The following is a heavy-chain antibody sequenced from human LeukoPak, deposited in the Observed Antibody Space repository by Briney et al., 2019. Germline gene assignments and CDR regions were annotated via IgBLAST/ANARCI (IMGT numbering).Heavy chain of an antibody. J-gene: IGHJ1*01. CDR3: ARGGGRGATTAEYFQH. CDR1: GGSFSGYY. D-gene: IGHD1-26*01. V-gene: IGHV4-34*01. Sequence: PSETLSLTCAVYGGSFSGYYWSWIRQPPGKGLEGIGEINHSGSTNYNPSLKSRVTISVDTSKNQFSLKLSSVTAADTAVYYCARGGGRGATTAEYFQHWGQGTLVTVSS. CDR2: INHSGST.